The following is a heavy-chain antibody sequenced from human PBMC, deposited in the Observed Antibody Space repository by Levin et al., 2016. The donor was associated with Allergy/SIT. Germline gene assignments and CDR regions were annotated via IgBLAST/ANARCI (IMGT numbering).Heavy chain of an antibody. J-gene: IGHJ4*02. D-gene: IGHD6-19*01. Sequence: GGSLRLSCAASGFKYTSYWMTWARQAPGKGLEWVANINQDGSEERYVASVRGRFIVSRDNAKNSLFLEMKSLRAEDTAVYYCARLLGAVTTYDYWGQGTLVTVSS. CDR2: INQDGSEE. CDR3: ARLLGAVTTYDY. CDR1: GFKYTSYW. V-gene: IGHV3-7*03.